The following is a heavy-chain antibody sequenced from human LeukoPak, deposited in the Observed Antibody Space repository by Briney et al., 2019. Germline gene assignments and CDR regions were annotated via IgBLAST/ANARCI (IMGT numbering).Heavy chain of an antibody. CDR2: IYYSGST. Sequence: SETLSLTCTVSGGSISSYYWSWIRQPPGKGLEWIGYIYYSGSTNYNPSLKSRVTISVDTSKNQFSLKLSSVTAADTAAYYCAGERITMVRGVSGNWFDPWGQGTLVTVSS. J-gene: IGHJ5*02. D-gene: IGHD3-10*01. V-gene: IGHV4-59*01. CDR3: AGERITMVRGVSGNWFDP. CDR1: GGSISSYY.